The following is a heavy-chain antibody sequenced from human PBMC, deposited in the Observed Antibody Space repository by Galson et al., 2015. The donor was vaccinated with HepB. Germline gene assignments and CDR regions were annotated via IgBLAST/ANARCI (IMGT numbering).Heavy chain of an antibody. J-gene: IGHJ5*02. D-gene: IGHD3-3*01. Sequence: SVKVSCKASGFTFTSSAVQWVRQARGQRLEWIGWIVVGSGNTNYAQKFQERVTITRDMSTSTAYMELSSLRSEDTAVYYCAADISAWGFLEWLGHWFDPWGQGTLVTVSS. CDR3: AADISAWGFLEWLGHWFDP. CDR1: GFTFTSSA. V-gene: IGHV1-58*01. CDR2: IVVGSGNT.